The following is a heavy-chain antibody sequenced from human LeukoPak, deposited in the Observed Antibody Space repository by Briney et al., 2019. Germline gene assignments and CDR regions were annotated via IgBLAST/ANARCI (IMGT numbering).Heavy chain of an antibody. CDR3: ANEPGREDY. CDR1: GLTLSTYA. CDR2: ISGSGGST. D-gene: IGHD1-14*01. V-gene: IGHV3-23*01. Sequence: GGSLRLSCAATGLTLSTYAMSWVRQAPGKGLEWVSAISGSGGSTYYADSVKGRFSISRDNSKNTLYLQMNSLRAEDTAVYYCANEPGREDYWGQGTLVTVSS. J-gene: IGHJ4*02.